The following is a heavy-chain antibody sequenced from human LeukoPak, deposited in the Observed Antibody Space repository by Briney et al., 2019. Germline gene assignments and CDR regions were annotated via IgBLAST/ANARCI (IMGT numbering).Heavy chain of an antibody. CDR1: GYTFSSYA. J-gene: IGHJ4*02. Sequence: ASVKVSSKASGYTFSSYAMHWVRQAPGERLEWMGWINAGNGNTKYSQKFQGRVTITRDTSASTAYMELSSLRSEDTAVYYCARESQEGAFDYWGQGTLVTVSS. CDR2: INAGNGNT. CDR3: ARESQEGAFDY. V-gene: IGHV1-3*01.